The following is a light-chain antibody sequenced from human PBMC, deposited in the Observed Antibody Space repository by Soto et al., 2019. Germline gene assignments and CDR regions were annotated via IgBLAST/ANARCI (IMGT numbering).Light chain of an antibody. CDR3: SSYTSRSTLGV. CDR2: DVS. CDR1: NSDIGGYNY. Sequence: QPVLTQPASVSGSPGQSITISCTGTNSDIGGYNYVSWYQQHPGKAPKLMIYDVSNRPSGVSYRFSGSKSGNTASLTISGLQAEDMADYYCSSYTSRSTLGVFGGGTKLTVL. J-gene: IGLJ2*01. V-gene: IGLV2-14*03.